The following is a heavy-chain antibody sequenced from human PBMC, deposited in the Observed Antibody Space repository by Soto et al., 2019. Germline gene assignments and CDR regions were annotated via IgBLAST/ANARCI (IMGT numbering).Heavy chain of an antibody. J-gene: IGHJ6*02. D-gene: IGHD3-10*01. CDR3: ARALITMVRGVRAYYYGMDV. CDR1: GYSFTSYW. CDR2: IYPGDSDT. Sequence: GESLKISCKGSGYSFTSYWIGWVRQMPGKGLEWMGIIYPGDSDTRYSPSFQGQVTISADKSISTAYLQWSSLKASDTAMYYCARALITMVRGVRAYYYGMDVWGQGTTVTV. V-gene: IGHV5-51*01.